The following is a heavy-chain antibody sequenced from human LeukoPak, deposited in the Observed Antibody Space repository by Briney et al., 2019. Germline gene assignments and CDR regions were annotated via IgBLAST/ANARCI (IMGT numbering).Heavy chain of an antibody. D-gene: IGHD4-23*01. CDR1: GGTFSSYS. CDR3: ARGDYGGWAEYFLH. V-gene: IGHV1-69*13. J-gene: IGHJ1*01. Sequence: SVKVSCKASGGTFSSYSINWVRQAPGQGLEWMGGIIPMFGATNHALSFQGRVTFTADESTSTAYMELSSLRSEDTAVYYCARGDYGGWAEYFLHWGQGTLVIVSS. CDR2: IIPMFGAT.